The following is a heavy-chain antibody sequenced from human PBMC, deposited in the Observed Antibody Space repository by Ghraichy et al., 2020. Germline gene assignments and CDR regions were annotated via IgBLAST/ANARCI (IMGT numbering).Heavy chain of an antibody. CDR1: GYTFTGYY. V-gene: IGHV1-2*02. J-gene: IGHJ5*02. CDR3: AREEGIDYGDIAWGTNWFDP. CDR2: INPNSGGT. D-gene: IGHD4-17*01. Sequence: ASVKVSCKASGYTFTGYYMHWVRQAPGQGLEWMGWINPNSGGTNYAQKFQGRVTMTRDTSISTAYMELSRLRSDDTAVYYCAREEGIDYGDIAWGTNWFDPWGQGTLVTVSS.